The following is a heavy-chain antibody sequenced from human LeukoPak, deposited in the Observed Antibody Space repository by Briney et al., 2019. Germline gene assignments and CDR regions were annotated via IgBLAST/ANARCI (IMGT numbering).Heavy chain of an antibody. D-gene: IGHD1-26*01. CDR2: IYYSGST. J-gene: IGHJ4*02. CDR3: ARPRGEPHSSYFDY. CDR1: GGSISSSSYY. Sequence: PSETLSLTCTVSGGSISSSSYYWGWIRQPPGKGLEWIGSIYYSGSTYYNPSLKSRVTISVDTSKNQFSLKLSSVTAADTAVYYCARPRGEPHSSYFDYWGQGTLVTVSS. V-gene: IGHV4-39*01.